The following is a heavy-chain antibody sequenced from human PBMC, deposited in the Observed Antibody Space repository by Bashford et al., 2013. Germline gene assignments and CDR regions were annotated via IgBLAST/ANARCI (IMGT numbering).Heavy chain of an antibody. V-gene: IGHV3-7*01. J-gene: IGHJ5*02. CDR1: GFTFSSYW. D-gene: IGHD6-19*01. Sequence: GGSLRLSCAASGFTFSSYWMSWVRQAPGKGLEWVANIKQDGSEKYYVDSVKGRFTISRDNAKNLLHLQMDGLRADDTAIYYCARDGPGGWHFFDDWGQGTLVTVSS. CDR2: IKQDGSEK. CDR3: ARDGPGGWHFFDD.